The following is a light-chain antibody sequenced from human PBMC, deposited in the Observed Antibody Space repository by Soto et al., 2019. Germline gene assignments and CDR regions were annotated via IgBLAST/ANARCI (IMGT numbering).Light chain of an antibody. CDR1: DHVPSSS. CDR2: SAS. V-gene: IGKV3-20*01. CDR3: QQYGTSPFP. J-gene: IGKJ5*01. Sequence: VVSQSASTLSWSPGARATLSCMDSDHVPSSSLAWYQQNPGQAPRLLIHSASSRATGIPDRFSGIGYGTDFTLTISGLEPEDLAVYHCQQYGTSPFPFGQGTRLEIK.